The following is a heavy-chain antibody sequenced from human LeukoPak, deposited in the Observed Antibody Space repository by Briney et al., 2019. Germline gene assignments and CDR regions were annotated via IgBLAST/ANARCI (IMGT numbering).Heavy chain of an antibody. CDR1: GGSVSSGSYY. J-gene: IGHJ4*02. Sequence: SETLSLTCTVSGGSVSSGSYYWSWIRQPPGKGLEWIGYISYSGSTNYSPSLKSRVTISVDTSKNQFSLKLNSVTAADKAVYYCSRGVTSGWTFLMYWGQGTLVTVSS. D-gene: IGHD6-19*01. CDR2: ISYSGST. V-gene: IGHV4-61*01. CDR3: SRGVTSGWTFLMY.